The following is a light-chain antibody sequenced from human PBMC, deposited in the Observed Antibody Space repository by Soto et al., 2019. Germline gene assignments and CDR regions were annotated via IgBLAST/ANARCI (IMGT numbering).Light chain of an antibody. J-gene: IGKJ4*01. CDR1: QSVSSY. Sequence: EIVLTQSPATLSLSPGERATLSCRASQSVSSYLAWYQQKPGQAPRLLIYDASNRATGIPARFSGSGSGTDFTPTLSSLEPEDFAGYYCQQRSNWLTFGGGTKVDIK. CDR3: QQRSNWLT. V-gene: IGKV3-11*01. CDR2: DAS.